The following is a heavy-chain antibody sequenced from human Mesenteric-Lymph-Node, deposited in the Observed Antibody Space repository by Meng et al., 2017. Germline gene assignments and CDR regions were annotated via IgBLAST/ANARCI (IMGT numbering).Heavy chain of an antibody. D-gene: IGHD1-26*01. Sequence: GGSLRLSCAASGFTFRGYALSWVRQAPGKGLEWVSGVNGSGGNRFYADSVKGRFTISRDNSKNTLTLQMNSLRAEDTAVYYCAKDRWEGSDTISSFERWGQGTLVTVSS. CDR1: GFTFRGYA. CDR2: VNGSGGNR. J-gene: IGHJ4*02. CDR3: AKDRWEGSDTISSFER. V-gene: IGHV3-23*01.